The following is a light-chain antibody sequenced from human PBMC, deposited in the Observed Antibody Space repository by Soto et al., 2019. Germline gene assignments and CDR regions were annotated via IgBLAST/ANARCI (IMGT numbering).Light chain of an antibody. CDR1: QSVSSSY. V-gene: IGKV3-20*01. Sequence: EFVLTQSPGTLSLSAGERATLSCRASQSVSSSYLAWYQQKPGQAPRILIYGASTRATGIPDRCSGSGSGTDFTLTISRLEPEDFAVYYCQQYGSSPPLTFGGGTKVEIK. CDR3: QQYGSSPPLT. J-gene: IGKJ4*01. CDR2: GAS.